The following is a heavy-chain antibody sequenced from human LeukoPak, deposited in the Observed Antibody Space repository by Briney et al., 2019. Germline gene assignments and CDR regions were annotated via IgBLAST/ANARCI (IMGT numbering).Heavy chain of an antibody. CDR2: IYHSGTT. V-gene: IGHV4-31*03. CDR1: SGPLKSGGFY. CDR3: AREYYDSSGYYYIHS. Sequence: SETLSLTCTVCSGPLKSGGFYWSWIRQHPGQDLESIAYIYHSGTTYYNPSLKGRATLSVDMSKNQFSLKLTSVTAADTSVYYCAREYYDSSGYYYIHSWGQGTQVTVSS. J-gene: IGHJ4*02. D-gene: IGHD3-22*01.